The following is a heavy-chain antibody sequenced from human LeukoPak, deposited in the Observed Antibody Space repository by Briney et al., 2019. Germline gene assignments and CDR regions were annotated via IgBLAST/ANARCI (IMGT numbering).Heavy chain of an antibody. Sequence: GGSLRLSCAVSGFIFASYGMNWVRQAPGKGLKWVSRITSDGHVEAYVDSVRGRFTMSRDNAKDLLFLQMNGLRAEDTAVYYCARDTLNGPFVISLDYWGQGALVTVSS. V-gene: IGHV3-48*03. CDR3: ARDTLNGPFVISLDY. CDR1: GFIFASYG. CDR2: ITSDGHVE. J-gene: IGHJ4*02. D-gene: IGHD3-9*01.